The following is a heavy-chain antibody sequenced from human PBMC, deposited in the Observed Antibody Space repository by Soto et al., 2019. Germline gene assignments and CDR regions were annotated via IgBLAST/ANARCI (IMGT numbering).Heavy chain of an antibody. CDR1: GFTFSNYA. J-gene: IGHJ4*02. Sequence: GSLRLSCAASGFTFSNYAMSWVRQAPGKGLEWVSAISTGGEKTYYADSVKGRFTISRDNSKNTLYVQMNSLRAEDTAVYYCAKGRSSYYGSIGYYYEYPLDYWAQGTLVTVSS. V-gene: IGHV3-23*01. CDR2: ISTGGEKT. CDR3: AKGRSSYYGSIGYYYEYPLDY. D-gene: IGHD3-22*01.